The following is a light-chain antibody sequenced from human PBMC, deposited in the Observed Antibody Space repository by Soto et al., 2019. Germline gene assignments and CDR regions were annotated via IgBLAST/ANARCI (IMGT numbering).Light chain of an antibody. CDR2: DVS. V-gene: IGKV3-11*01. Sequence: EVVLTQSPATLSLSPGERATLSCRASQSVTKYLAWYQQKPGQALRLLIYDVSKRATGIPARFSGSGSETDFTLTISSLEPEDFAVYYCQQRSNWPPYTFGQGTKLEIK. CDR1: QSVTKY. CDR3: QQRSNWPPYT. J-gene: IGKJ2*01.